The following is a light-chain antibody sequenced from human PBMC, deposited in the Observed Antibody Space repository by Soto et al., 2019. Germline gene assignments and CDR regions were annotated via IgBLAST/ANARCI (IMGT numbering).Light chain of an antibody. CDR1: QSINSN. CDR2: RAS. V-gene: IGKV3-15*01. Sequence: EIVMTQSPATLSLSPGERATLSCRASQSINSNLAWYQQKPGQAPRLFIFRASSRATGLPARFSGSGSGTDFTLTISSLRPEDFATYYCQQSYTTPVYTFGQGT. J-gene: IGKJ2*01. CDR3: QQSYTTPVYT.